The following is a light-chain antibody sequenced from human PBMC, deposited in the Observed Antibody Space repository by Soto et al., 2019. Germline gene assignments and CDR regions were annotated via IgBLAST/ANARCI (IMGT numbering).Light chain of an antibody. V-gene: IGKV3-11*01. CDR3: QQRSTWPGP. Sequence: EIALTQSPATLSLSPGERATLSCRASQSVSSYFAWYQQKPGQAPRLLIYDASNRAAGIPARFSGSESGTDFTLTISSLEPEDFAVYYCQQRSTWPGPFRQGTKVEIK. CDR1: QSVSSY. CDR2: DAS. J-gene: IGKJ1*01.